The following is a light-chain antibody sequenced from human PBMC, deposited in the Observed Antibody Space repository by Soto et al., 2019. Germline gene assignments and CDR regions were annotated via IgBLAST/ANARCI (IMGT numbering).Light chain of an antibody. J-gene: IGKJ5*01. CDR2: DAS. V-gene: IGKV3-15*01. CDR1: QSVSSN. CDR3: QQYTNWPPIT. Sequence: EIVFTQSPATLSLSPGERGTLSCSASQSVSSNLAWHQQKPGQAPRILMYDASTRATGIPARFSGSGSGADFTLTISNLQSEDFAVYYCQQYTNWPPITFGQGTRLEI.